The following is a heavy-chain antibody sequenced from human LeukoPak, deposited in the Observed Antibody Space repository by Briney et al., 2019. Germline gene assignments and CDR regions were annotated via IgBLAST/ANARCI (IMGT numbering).Heavy chain of an antibody. J-gene: IGHJ6*02. D-gene: IGHD1-26*01. V-gene: IGHV3-9*01. CDR3: AKHMRATNTYSFFGLDV. Sequence: GRSLRLSCAATGFTFKDYGMHWVRQPPGKGLEWVSSINWNGGGTDYADSVKGRFTISRDNAKNSLYLQLSSLRPEDTALYYCAKHMRATNTYSFFGLDVWCQGTTVTVSS. CDR2: INWNGGGT. CDR1: GFTFKDYG.